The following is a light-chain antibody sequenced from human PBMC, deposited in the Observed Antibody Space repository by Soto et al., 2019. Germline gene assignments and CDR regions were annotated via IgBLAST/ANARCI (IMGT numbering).Light chain of an antibody. CDR1: QSVSSSY. CDR3: QQMRT. Sequence: IVWTHSPGTLSLSPRQRSTLSCRASQSVSSSYLAWYQQKPGQAPRLLIYGASSRATGIPDRFSGSGSGTDFTLTISRLEPEDFAVYYCQQMRTFGQGTKVDIK. J-gene: IGKJ1*01. CDR2: GAS. V-gene: IGKV3-20*01.